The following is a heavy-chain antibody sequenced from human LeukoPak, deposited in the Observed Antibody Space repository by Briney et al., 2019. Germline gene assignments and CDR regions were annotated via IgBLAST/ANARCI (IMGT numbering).Heavy chain of an antibody. Sequence: GGSLRLSCAASGFTFSSYCMSWVRQAPGKGLEGVANIKHGGSEKYYVDSVKGRFTISRDNAKNSLYLQMNSLRAEDTAVYYCARWSRDYYDSSGYYSDYSGQGTLVTVSS. CDR3: ARWSRDYYDSSGYYSDY. V-gene: IGHV3-7*01. CDR1: GFTFSSYC. CDR2: IKHGGSEK. J-gene: IGHJ4*02. D-gene: IGHD3-22*01.